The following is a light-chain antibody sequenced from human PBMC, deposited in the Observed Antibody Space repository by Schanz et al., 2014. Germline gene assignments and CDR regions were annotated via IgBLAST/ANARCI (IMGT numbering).Light chain of an antibody. CDR2: DVS. CDR3: SSYTSSSTLI. J-gene: IGLJ2*01. Sequence: QSALTQPASVSGSPGQSITISCTGTSSDVGYNYVSWYQQHPGKAPKLMIYDVSNRPSGVSNRFSGSKSGNTASLTISGLQAEDEADYYCSSYTSSSTLIFGGGTKLTVL. CDR1: SSDVGYNY. V-gene: IGLV2-14*03.